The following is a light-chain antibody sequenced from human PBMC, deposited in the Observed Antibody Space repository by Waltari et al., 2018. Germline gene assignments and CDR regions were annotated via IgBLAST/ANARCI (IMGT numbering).Light chain of an antibody. CDR3: QQYNYYSYT. V-gene: IGKV1-5*03. J-gene: IGKJ2*01. Sequence: DIQMTQFPSTLSASIGNRVTITCLASQSISSWLAWYQQKPGKAPKVLIYKASSLQSGVPSRFSGSGSGTEFTLTISSLQPDDFAIYYCQQYNYYSYTFGQGTKLEIK. CDR1: QSISSW. CDR2: KAS.